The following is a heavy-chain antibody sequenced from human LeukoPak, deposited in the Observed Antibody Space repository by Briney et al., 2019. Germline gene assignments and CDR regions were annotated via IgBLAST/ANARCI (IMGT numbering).Heavy chain of an antibody. D-gene: IGHD4-17*01. V-gene: IGHV1-69*06. Sequence: GASVKVSCKASGGTFSSYAISWVRQAPGQGLEWMGGIIPIFGTANYAQKFQGRVTITADKSTSTAYMELRSLRSDDTAVYYCARVKCYGDCMNWFDPWGQGTLVTVSS. CDR2: IIPIFGTA. CDR1: GGTFSSYA. CDR3: ARVKCYGDCMNWFDP. J-gene: IGHJ5*02.